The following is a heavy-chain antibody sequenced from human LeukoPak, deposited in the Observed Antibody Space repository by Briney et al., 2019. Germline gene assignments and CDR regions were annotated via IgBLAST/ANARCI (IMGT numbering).Heavy chain of an antibody. V-gene: IGHV1-2*02. CDR1: GYTFTSYD. CDR2: INPNSGGT. D-gene: IGHD7-27*01. J-gene: IGHJ4*02. CDR3: ARGPRTGDFDY. Sequence: ASVKVSCKASGYTFTSYDINWVRQAPGQRLEWMGWINPNSGGTKYAQQFQGRVTMTRDTSIRTFYMELSRLTSDDTAVYYCARGPRTGDFDYWGQGTLVTVSS.